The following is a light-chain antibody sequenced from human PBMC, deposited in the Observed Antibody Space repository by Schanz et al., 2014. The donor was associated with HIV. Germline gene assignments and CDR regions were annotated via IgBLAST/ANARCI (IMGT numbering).Light chain of an antibody. CDR1: QTVSNRY. J-gene: IGKJ2*01. Sequence: EIVLTQSPGTLSLSPGERVTLSCRASQTVSNRYLAWYQQRPGQAPRLLIYGASRRATGIPDRFSGGGSGTEFTLTISRLEPEDFAVYYCQQYSSSSYTFGHGTKLEMK. CDR2: GAS. V-gene: IGKV3-20*01. CDR3: QQYSSSSYT.